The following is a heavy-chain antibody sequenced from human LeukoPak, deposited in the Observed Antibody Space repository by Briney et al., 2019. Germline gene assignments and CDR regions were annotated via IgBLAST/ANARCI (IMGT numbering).Heavy chain of an antibody. CDR1: GLTFSSYW. J-gene: IGHJ4*02. V-gene: IGHV3-74*01. CDR2: VNSDGSNT. Sequence: GGSLRLSCAASGLTFSSYWMHWVRQAPGKGLVWASRVNSDGSNTGYADSVKGRFTISRDNSKNTLYLQMDSLRAEDTAVYYCASDLGYCSNNRCYTGRSFEYWGQGTLVTVSS. CDR3: ASDLGYCSNNRCYTGRSFEY. D-gene: IGHD2-2*02.